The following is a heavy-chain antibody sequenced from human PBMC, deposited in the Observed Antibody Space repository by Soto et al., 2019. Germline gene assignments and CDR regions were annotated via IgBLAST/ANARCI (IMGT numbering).Heavy chain of an antibody. Sequence: SETLSLTCTVSGGSISSYYWSWIRQPPGKGLEWIGYIYYSGSTNYNPSLKSRVTISVDTSKNQFSLKLSSVTAADTAVYYCARGLSGGSYLFDYWGQGTLVTVSS. CDR2: IYYSGST. D-gene: IGHD1-26*01. CDR1: GGSISSYY. J-gene: IGHJ4*02. CDR3: ARGLSGGSYLFDY. V-gene: IGHV4-59*01.